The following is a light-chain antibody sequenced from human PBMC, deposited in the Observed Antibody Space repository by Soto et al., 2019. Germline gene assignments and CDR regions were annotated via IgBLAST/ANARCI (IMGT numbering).Light chain of an antibody. CDR2: TVS. CDR3: MQGTHWLWK. CDR1: QRLVYSDGNTY. J-gene: IGKJ1*01. Sequence: VMRTQSPRSLAVTLGQAASICCRSSQRLVYSDGNTYLNWFQQRPGQSPRRLLYTVSNRDSGVPDKSSGSGSDTDFTLRINGVEAEDVGFYSFMQGTHWLWKIGQGTKVDIK. V-gene: IGKV2-30*01.